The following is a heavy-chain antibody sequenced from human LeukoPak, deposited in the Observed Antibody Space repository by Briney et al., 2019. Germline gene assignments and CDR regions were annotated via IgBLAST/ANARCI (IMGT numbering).Heavy chain of an antibody. CDR1: GGSFSGYY. V-gene: IGHV4-34*01. CDR3: ARGYFGYYYDSSGYGH. J-gene: IGHJ4*02. CDR2: INHSGST. Sequence: SETVSLTCAVYGGSFSGYYWSWIRQPPGKGLEWIGEINHSGSTNYNPSLKSRVTMSVDTSKNQFSLKLSSVTAADTAVYYCARGYFGYYYDSSGYGHWGQGTLVTVSS. D-gene: IGHD3-22*01.